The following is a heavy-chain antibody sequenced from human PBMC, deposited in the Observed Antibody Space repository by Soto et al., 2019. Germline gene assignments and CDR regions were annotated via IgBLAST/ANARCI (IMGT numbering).Heavy chain of an antibody. CDR3: ARHYSSGSRNWFDP. D-gene: IGHD6-19*01. V-gene: IGHV4-39*01. CDR1: GGPINSSSYF. J-gene: IGHJ5*02. Sequence: SETLSLCCSVSGGPINSSSYFWGWVRQSPGEGPAWIGSIYYSGSSYYNPSLRCRVTISVDTSKNQFSLKLSSGTAADTAVFYCARHYSSGSRNWFDPWGQGTLVTVSS. CDR2: IYYSGSS.